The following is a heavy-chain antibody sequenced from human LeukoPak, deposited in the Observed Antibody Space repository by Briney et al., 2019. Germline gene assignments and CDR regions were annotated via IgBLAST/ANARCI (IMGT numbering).Heavy chain of an antibody. Sequence: SETLSLTCTVSVGSIRSYYWGWVRQPPGKGLEWIGRIYTTGTTQYNPPLKSRVTMSIDTSTNQFSLNLRSMTAADTAVYYCGRQGYTASHYFLDYWSQGTLVAVS. CDR3: GRQGYTASHYFLDY. V-gene: IGHV4-4*07. D-gene: IGHD2-2*02. CDR2: IYTTGTT. J-gene: IGHJ4*02. CDR1: VGSIRSYY.